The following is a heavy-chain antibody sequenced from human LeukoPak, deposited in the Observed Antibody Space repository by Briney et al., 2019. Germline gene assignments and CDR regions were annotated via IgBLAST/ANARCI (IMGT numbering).Heavy chain of an antibody. Sequence: SVKVSCMASGGTFGSYAISWVRQAPGQGLEWMGRIIPILDIANYAQKFQGRVTIIADKSTSTAYMELSSLRSEDTAVYYCARDNPDYTSSSGWFDPWGQGTLVTVSS. CDR3: ARDNPDYTSSSGWFDP. V-gene: IGHV1-69*04. D-gene: IGHD6-6*01. CDR2: IIPILDIA. J-gene: IGHJ5*02. CDR1: GGTFGSYA.